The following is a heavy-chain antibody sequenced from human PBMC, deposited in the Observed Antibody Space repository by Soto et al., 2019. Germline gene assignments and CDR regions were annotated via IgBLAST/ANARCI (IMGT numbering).Heavy chain of an antibody. CDR3: AKNRQFRSYYESAGHYDN. J-gene: IGHJ4*02. Sequence: EVELLESGGGLVQPGGSLRLSCVASGFTFKNYDMRWIRQAPGKGLEWVSGISGSGGVTDYADSVKGRFTISRDNSKNTLYMQMNSLRDEETAIYYCAKNRQFRSYYESAGHYDNWGQGTLVTVSS. D-gene: IGHD3-10*01. V-gene: IGHV3-23*01. CDR1: GFTFKNYD. CDR2: ISGSGGVT.